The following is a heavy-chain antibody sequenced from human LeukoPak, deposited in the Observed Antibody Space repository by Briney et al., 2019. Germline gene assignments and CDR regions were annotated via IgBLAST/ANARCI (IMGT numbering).Heavy chain of an antibody. CDR2: IYSGGST. J-gene: IGHJ4*02. V-gene: IGHV3-66*01. D-gene: IGHD5-18*01. CDR1: GFTFSIYA. Sequence: PGGSLRLSCAASGFTFSIYAMTWVRQAPGKGLEWVSVIYSGGSTYYADSVKGRFTISRDNSKNTLYLQMNSLRAEDTAVYYCASGYSYGIDYWGQGTLVTVSS. CDR3: ASGYSYGIDY.